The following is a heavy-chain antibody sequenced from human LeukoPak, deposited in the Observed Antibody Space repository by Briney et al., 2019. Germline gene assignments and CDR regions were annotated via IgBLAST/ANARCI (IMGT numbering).Heavy chain of an antibody. CDR2: INHSGST. CDR1: GGSFSGYY. J-gene: IGHJ5*02. V-gene: IGHV4-34*01. Sequence: KTSETLSLACAVYGGSFSGYYLSWIRQPPGKGLEWIGEINHSGSTNYNPSLKSRVTISVDTSKNQFSLKLSSVTAADTAVYYCARWFDPWGQGTLVTVSS. CDR3: ARWFDP.